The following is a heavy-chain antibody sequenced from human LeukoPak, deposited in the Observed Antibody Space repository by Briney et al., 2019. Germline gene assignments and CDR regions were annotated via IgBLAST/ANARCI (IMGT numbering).Heavy chain of an antibody. D-gene: IGHD5-12*01. CDR3: SRDGYSGYDFYFDY. J-gene: IGHJ4*02. CDR2: LWFDGSDK. V-gene: IGHV3-33*01. Sequence: PGRSLRLSCAASGFTFSSYGMHGVRQAPGKGLEWVAVLWFDGSDKYNADSVKGRFTISRDNSKNTLYLQMNNLRAEDTAVYYCSRDGYSGYDFYFDYWGQGSLVTVSS. CDR1: GFTFSSYG.